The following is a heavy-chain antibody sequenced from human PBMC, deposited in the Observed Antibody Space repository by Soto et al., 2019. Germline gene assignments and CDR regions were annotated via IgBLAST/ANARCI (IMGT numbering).Heavy chain of an antibody. Sequence: GGSLRLSCAASGFTFSSYWMSWVRQAPGKGLEWVANIKQDGSEKYYVDSVKGRFTISRDNAKNSLYQQMNSLRAEDTAVYYCARVEDYYDSSGYPNDAFDIWGQGTMVTVSS. CDR1: GFTFSSYW. V-gene: IGHV3-7*03. J-gene: IGHJ3*02. CDR3: ARVEDYYDSSGYPNDAFDI. D-gene: IGHD3-22*01. CDR2: IKQDGSEK.